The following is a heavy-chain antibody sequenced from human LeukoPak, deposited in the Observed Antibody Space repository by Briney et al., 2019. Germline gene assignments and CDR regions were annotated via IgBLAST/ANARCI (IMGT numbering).Heavy chain of an antibody. D-gene: IGHD3-16*02. CDR3: ALNGREVPSGAFDI. V-gene: IGHV3-30-3*01. CDR1: GFTFSSYA. CDR2: ISYDGSNK. J-gene: IGHJ3*02. Sequence: GGSLRLSCAASGFTFSSYAMYWVRQAPGKGLEWVAVISYDGSNKYYADSVKGRFTISRDNSKNTLYLQMNSLRAEDTAVYYCALNGREVPSGAFDIWGQGTMVTVSS.